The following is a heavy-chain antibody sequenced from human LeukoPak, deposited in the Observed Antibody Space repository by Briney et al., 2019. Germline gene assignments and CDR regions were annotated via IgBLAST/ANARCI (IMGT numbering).Heavy chain of an antibody. J-gene: IGHJ4*01. CDR1: GGSISSGGYY. V-gene: IGHV4-31*03. Sequence: TLSLTCTVSGGSISSGGYYWSWIRQRPGKDLEWIGYIYYSGNTYYNPSLKSRVTISVDTSKNQFSLKLNSVTAADTAVYYCARSTVPYYFDYWGQGTLVTVSS. D-gene: IGHD4-17*01. CDR3: ARSTVPYYFDY. CDR2: IYYSGNT.